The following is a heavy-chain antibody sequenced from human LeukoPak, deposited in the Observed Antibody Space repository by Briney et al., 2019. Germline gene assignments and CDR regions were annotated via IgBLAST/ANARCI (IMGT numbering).Heavy chain of an antibody. Sequence: ASVKVSCKASGGTFSSYAISWVRQAPGHGLEWMGGIIPIFGTANYAQKFQGRVTITADESTSTAYMELSSLRSEDTAVYYCARVAVLRGLNFCYYYMDVWGKGTTVTVSS. V-gene: IGHV1-69*13. CDR1: GGTFSSYA. CDR2: IIPIFGTA. J-gene: IGHJ6*03. D-gene: IGHD3-9*01. CDR3: ARVAVLRGLNFCYYYMDV.